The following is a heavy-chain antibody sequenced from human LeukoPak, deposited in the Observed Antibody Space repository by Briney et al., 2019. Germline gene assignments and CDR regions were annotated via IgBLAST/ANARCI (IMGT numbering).Heavy chain of an antibody. J-gene: IGHJ4*02. Sequence: SETLSLTCTVSGGSIRSSYYYWGWIRQPPGKGLEWIGEINHSGSTNYNPSLKSRVTISVDTSKNQFSLKLSSVTAADTAVYYCARVGSGPRDYWGQGTLVTVSS. CDR1: GGSIRSSYYY. CDR2: INHSGST. V-gene: IGHV4-39*07. D-gene: IGHD2-15*01. CDR3: ARVGSGPRDY.